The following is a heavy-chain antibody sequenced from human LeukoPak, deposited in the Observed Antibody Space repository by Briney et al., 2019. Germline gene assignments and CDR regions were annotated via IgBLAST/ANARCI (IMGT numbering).Heavy chain of an antibody. CDR2: IYYRGST. CDR3: ARGGDYGDLRYFGY. J-gene: IGHJ4*02. Sequence: PSETLSLTCTVSGDSINNYYWSWTRQPPGKGLEWIGYIYYRGSTNYNPSLKSRVTFSVDTSKIQFSLKLNSVTAADTAVYYCARGGDYGDLRYFGYWGQANKVTDSS. V-gene: IGHV4-59*01. D-gene: IGHD4-17*01. CDR1: GDSINNYY.